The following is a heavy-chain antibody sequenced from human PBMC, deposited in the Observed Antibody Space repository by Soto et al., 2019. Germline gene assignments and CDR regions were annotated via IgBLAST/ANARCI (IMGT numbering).Heavy chain of an antibody. J-gene: IGHJ5*02. CDR3: AGEDSRSGNVGGSAP. CDR1: GGSISSYY. D-gene: IGHD6-13*01. CDR2: IYYSGST. V-gene: IGHV4-59*01. Sequence: PSETLSLTCTVSGGSISSYYWSWIRQPPGKGLEWIGYIYYSGSTNYNPSLKSRVTISVDTSKNQFSLKLSSVTAADTAVYYCAGEDSRSGNVGGSAPGGRGPLVPVS.